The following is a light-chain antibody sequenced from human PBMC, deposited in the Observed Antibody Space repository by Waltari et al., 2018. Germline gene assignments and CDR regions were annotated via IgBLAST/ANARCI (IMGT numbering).Light chain of an antibody. CDR2: EDN. V-gene: IGLV6-57*03. J-gene: IGLJ2*01. CDR3: QSFDSSHVV. CDR1: SGNIATNY. Sequence: FMLTQPHSVSESPGKTVTISCTRSSGNIATNYVQWDQQRPGSAPTKVIYEDNQRPSGVPDRFSGSIDSSSNSASLIISGLKAEDEADYYCQSFDSSHVVFGGGTKLTVL.